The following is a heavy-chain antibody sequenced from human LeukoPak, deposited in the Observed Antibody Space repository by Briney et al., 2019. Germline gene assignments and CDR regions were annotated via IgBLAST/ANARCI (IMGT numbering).Heavy chain of an antibody. CDR2: IKQDGSEK. D-gene: IGHD2-15*01. Sequence: GGSLRLSCAASGFTFSSYWMSWVRQAPGKGLEWVANIKQDGSEKYYVDSVKGRFTISRDNAKNSLYLQMNSLRAEDTAVYYCAREGGYCSGGSCYDTYYYYYMDVWGKGTTVTVSS. V-gene: IGHV3-7*01. CDR1: GFTFSSYW. J-gene: IGHJ6*03. CDR3: AREGGYCSGGSCYDTYYYYYMDV.